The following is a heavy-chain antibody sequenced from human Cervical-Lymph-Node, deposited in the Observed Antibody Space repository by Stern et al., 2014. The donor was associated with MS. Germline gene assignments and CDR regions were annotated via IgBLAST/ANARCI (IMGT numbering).Heavy chain of an antibody. D-gene: IGHD3-3*02. CDR3: GKDLHYWSADS. J-gene: IGHJ4*02. V-gene: IGHV3-23*04. CDR2: SGSDGGA. Sequence: VQLVESGGGLVQPGGSLRLSCAGSGFTLSNFAMTWIRQAPGKGLEWVSGSGSDGGAHYAESVTVRFTISRDNSRNTVYLQMDRLRVEDTAIYFCGKDLHYWSADSWGQGTLVTVSS. CDR1: GFTLSNFA.